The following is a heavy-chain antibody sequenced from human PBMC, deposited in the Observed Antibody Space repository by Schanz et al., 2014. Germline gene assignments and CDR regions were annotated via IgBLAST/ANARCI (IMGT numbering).Heavy chain of an antibody. J-gene: IGHJ4*02. D-gene: IGHD3-10*01. CDR1: GFTFSNHA. V-gene: IGHV3-9*01. CDR3: AKDGIMVQGVIWERYFDS. CDR2: ISWNSGSI. Sequence: EVQLVESGGGLVKPGGSLRLSCAASGFTFSNHALSWVRQAPGKGLEWVSSISWNSGSIDYADSVKGRFTISRDNAKNSLYLQMNSLRAEDTALYYCAKDGIMVQGVIWERYFDSWGQGTLVTVSS.